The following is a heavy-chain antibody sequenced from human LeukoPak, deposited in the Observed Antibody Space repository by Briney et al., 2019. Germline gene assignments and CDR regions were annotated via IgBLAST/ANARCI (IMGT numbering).Heavy chain of an antibody. D-gene: IGHD3-22*01. Sequence: ASVKVSCKASGYTFTSYGISWVRQAPGQGREWMGWISDSNGNTKYAQKLQGRVTMTTDTSTSTAYMELRSLRSDDTAVYYCARRWAHYDSSGYNYGYYYYYMDVWGKGTTVTVSS. CDR3: ARRWAHYDSSGYNYGYYYYYMDV. V-gene: IGHV1-18*01. J-gene: IGHJ6*03. CDR1: GYTFTSYG. CDR2: ISDSNGNT.